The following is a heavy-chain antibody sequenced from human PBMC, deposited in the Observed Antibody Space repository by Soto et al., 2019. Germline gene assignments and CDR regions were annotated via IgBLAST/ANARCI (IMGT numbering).Heavy chain of an antibody. J-gene: IGHJ4*02. D-gene: IGHD2-8*01. CDR2: IYYSGST. CDR3: ARGGVSLNY. Sequence: QVQLQESGPGLVKPSKTLSLTCTVSGGSIGSGDYYWSWIRQPPGKGLEWIAYIYYSGSTYYNPSLKSRVTLSVDTSKYQFSLKLNSVTAADTAVYYCARGGVSLNYWGQGTLVTVSS. V-gene: IGHV4-30-4*01. CDR1: GGSIGSGDYY.